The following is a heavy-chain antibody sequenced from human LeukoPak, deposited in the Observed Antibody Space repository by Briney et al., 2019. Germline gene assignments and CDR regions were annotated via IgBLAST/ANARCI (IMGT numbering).Heavy chain of an antibody. CDR1: GGSIKTNY. CDR3: ARDHGSGKVIFKDEHRGHGGDDY. CDR2: GYYRGST. J-gene: IGHJ4*02. V-gene: IGHV4-59*12. Sequence: PSETLSLTCTVSGGSIKTNYWSWIRQPPGKGLEWIGYGYYRGSTNYNPSLKSRVTISVDTSKNQFSLKLSSVTAADTAVYYCARDHGSGKVIFKDEHRGHGGDDYWGQGTLVTVSS. D-gene: IGHD3-10*01.